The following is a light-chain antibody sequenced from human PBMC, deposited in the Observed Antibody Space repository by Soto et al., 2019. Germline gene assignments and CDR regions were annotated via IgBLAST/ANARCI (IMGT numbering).Light chain of an antibody. V-gene: IGLV1-44*01. Sequence: QSVLTQPPSASGTPGQRVTISCSGSSSNIATYSLTWYQQLPGTAPKHLIYNTHQRISGVPDRFSGSKSGTSASLAISGLQSEDEADYSCATWDDSLNVPVFGGGTKLTVL. CDR2: NTH. J-gene: IGLJ2*01. CDR1: SSNIATYS. CDR3: ATWDDSLNVPV.